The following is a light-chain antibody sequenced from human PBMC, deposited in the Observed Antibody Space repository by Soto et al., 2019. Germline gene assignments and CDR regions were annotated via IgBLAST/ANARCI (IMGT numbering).Light chain of an antibody. CDR1: QSVSNQ. V-gene: IGKV3-11*01. CDR3: QQRSNWQIT. J-gene: IGKJ5*01. Sequence: EIVLIQSPVILSLSPGERSTLSCMAIQSVSNQLAWYQQKPGQAPRLLIYYASRRVTGIPARFSGSGSGTDFTLTLSSLAPEDFELYYCQQRSNWQITFGQGTRLEIK. CDR2: YAS.